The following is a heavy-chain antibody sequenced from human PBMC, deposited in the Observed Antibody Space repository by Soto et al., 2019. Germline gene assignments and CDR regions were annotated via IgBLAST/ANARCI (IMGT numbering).Heavy chain of an antibody. CDR1: GFTFSSYS. J-gene: IGHJ4*02. D-gene: IGHD5-18*01. V-gene: IGHV3-21*06. CDR3: ARDYSSYGPFDY. CDR2: ISSGSSYI. Sequence: GGSLRLSCAASGFTFSSYSMNWVRQAPGKGLEWVSSISSGSSYIYYADSVKGRFTISRDNAKNSLYLQMNSLRAEDTAVYYCARDYSSYGPFDYWGQGTLVTVSS.